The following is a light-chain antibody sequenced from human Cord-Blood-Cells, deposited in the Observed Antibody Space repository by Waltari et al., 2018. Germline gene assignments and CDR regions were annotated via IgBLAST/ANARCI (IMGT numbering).Light chain of an antibody. V-gene: IGLV2-23*01. CDR3: CSYAGSSNWV. CDR1: SSDVGRYNI. J-gene: IGLJ3*02. CDR2: EGS. Sequence: QSALTQPASVSGSPGQSITISCTGTSSDVGRYNIVSWYQQHPGKAPKLMIYEGSKRPSGVSNRFSGSKSGNTASLTISGLQAEDEADYYCCSYAGSSNWVFGGGTKLTVL.